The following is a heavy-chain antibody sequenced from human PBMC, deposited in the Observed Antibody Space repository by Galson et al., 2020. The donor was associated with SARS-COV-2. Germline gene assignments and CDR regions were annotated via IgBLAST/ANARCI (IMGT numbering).Heavy chain of an antibody. CDR3: AKDIAGLLYYGDFGGYFDY. V-gene: IGHV3-9*01. CDR2: ISWNSGSI. D-gene: IGHD4-17*01. J-gene: IGHJ4*02. CDR1: GFTFDDYA. Sequence: TGGSLRLSCAASGFTFDDYAMHWVRQAPGKGLEWVSGISWNSGSIGYADSVKCRFTISRDNAKNSLYLQMNSLRAEDTALYYCAKDIAGLLYYGDFGGYFDYWGQGTLVTVSS.